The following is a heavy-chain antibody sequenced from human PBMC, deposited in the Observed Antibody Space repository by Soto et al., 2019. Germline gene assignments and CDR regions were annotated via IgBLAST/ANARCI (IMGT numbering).Heavy chain of an antibody. CDR1: GGSFSGHY. V-gene: IGHV4-34*01. J-gene: IGHJ6*02. Sequence: PSDTLSLLCAVYGGSFSGHYWSWIRQPPGKGLEWIGEINHSGITNYNPYLKSRVTISVDTSKHQFSLKLSSVTAADTPVYYCARGQAAWWSQLLPDGEYYYGMDVWGQGTTVTVSS. D-gene: IGHD2-2*01. CDR3: ARGQAAWWSQLLPDGEYYYGMDV. CDR2: INHSGIT.